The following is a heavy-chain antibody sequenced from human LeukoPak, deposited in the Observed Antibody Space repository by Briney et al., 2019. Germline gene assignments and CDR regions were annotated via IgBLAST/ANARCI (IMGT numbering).Heavy chain of an antibody. V-gene: IGHV4-34*01. Sequence: PSETLSLTCAVYGGSFSGYYWSWIRQPPGKGLEWIGEINHSGSTNYNPSLKSRVTISVDTSKNQFSLKLSSVTAADTAVYYCARKWAGIAAHFDYWGQGTLVTVSS. CDR1: GGSFSGYY. CDR3: ARKWAGIAAHFDY. J-gene: IGHJ4*02. D-gene: IGHD6-25*01. CDR2: INHSGST.